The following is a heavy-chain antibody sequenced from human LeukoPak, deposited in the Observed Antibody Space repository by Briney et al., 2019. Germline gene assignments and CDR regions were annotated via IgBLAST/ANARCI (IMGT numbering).Heavy chain of an antibody. D-gene: IGHD2-15*01. CDR3: AKDEGRCLDY. CDR2: ISGDGGTT. CDR1: GFTFDDYA. V-gene: IGHV3-43*02. J-gene: IGHJ4*02. Sequence: GRSLRLSCAASGFTFDDYAMHWVRQAPGKGLEWVSLISGDGGTTYYADSVKGRFTISRDNSKNSLYLQMNSLRTEDTALYYCAKDEGRCLDYWGQGTLVTASS.